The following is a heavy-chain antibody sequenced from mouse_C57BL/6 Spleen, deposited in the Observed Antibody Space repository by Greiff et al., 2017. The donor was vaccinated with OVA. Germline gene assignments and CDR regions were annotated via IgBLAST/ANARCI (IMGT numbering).Heavy chain of an antibody. CDR1: GYAFSSYW. D-gene: IGHD1-1*01. Sequence: QVQLQQSGAELVKPGASVKISCKASGYAFSSYWMNWVKQRPGKGLEWIGQIYPGDGDTNYNGKFKGKATLTADKSSSTAYMQLSSLTSEDSAVYFCARGELLDAMDYWGQGTSVTVSS. V-gene: IGHV1-80*01. CDR2: IYPGDGDT. J-gene: IGHJ4*01. CDR3: ARGELLDAMDY.